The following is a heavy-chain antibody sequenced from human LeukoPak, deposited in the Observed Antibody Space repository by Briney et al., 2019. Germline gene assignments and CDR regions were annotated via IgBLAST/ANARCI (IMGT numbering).Heavy chain of an antibody. D-gene: IGHD3-22*01. J-gene: IGHJ5*02. CDR3: ARSHGSHDSTGYYYNWFDP. V-gene: IGHV3-30-3*01. CDR1: GFTFSYYA. CDR2: ISYDGNNK. Sequence: GGSLRLSCAASGFTFSYYAMHWVRQAPGKGLEWVALISYDGNNKYYADSVKGRFTISRDNSKNTLSLQMHSLRPEDTAVYYCARSHGSHDSTGYYYNWFDPWGQGTLVTVSS.